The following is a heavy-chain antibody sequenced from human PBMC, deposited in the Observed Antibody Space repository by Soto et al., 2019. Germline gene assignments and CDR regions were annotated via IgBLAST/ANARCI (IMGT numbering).Heavy chain of an antibody. CDR3: ARIQDRYSSGWFAYYYYGMDV. CDR2: IYYSGST. V-gene: IGHV4-39*01. CDR1: RSSISSSSYY. Sequence: SETLSLTCTVSRSSISSSSYYWGWNRQPPGKGLEWIGSIYYSGSTYYNPSLKSRVTISVDTSKNQFSLKLSSVTAADTAVYYCARIQDRYSSGWFAYYYYGMDVWGQGTTVTVSS. J-gene: IGHJ6*02. D-gene: IGHD6-19*01.